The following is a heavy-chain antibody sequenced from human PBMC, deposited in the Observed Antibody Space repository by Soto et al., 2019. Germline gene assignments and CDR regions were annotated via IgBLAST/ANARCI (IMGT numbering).Heavy chain of an antibody. Sequence: QLQLQESGPGLVKPSETLSLTCTVSGGSISSSSYYWGWIRQPPGKGLEWIGSIYYSGSTYYNPSLKSRVTIPVDTSKNQFSLKLSSVTAADTAVYYCARRGRWWEITHNWFDPWGQGTLVTVSS. CDR2: IYYSGST. D-gene: IGHD1-26*01. V-gene: IGHV4-39*01. CDR1: GGSISSSSYY. CDR3: ARRGRWWEITHNWFDP. J-gene: IGHJ5*02.